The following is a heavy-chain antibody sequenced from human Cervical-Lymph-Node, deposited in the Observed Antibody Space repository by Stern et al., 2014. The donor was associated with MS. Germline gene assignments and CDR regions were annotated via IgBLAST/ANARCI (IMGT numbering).Heavy chain of an antibody. V-gene: IGHV1-69*01. D-gene: IGHD2/OR15-2a*01. J-gene: IGHJ6*02. CDR3: ARQYRPYFYGFGV. Sequence: VQLVESGAEVKKPGYSVKVSCKASGGTLKNYGISWVRQAPGQGLEWMGGIIPILGSGDYAQDFQGRVTITADEVTSTVYMELSSLTSEDTAVYYCARQYRPYFYGFGVWGHGTTVTVSS. CDR2: IIPILGSG. CDR1: GGTLKNYG.